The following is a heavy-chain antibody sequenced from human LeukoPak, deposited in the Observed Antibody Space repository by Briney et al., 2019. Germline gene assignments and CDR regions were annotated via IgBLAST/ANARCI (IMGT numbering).Heavy chain of an antibody. CDR3: ARDRTGIAVAGTIHAFDI. D-gene: IGHD6-19*01. CDR1: GGSISSGGYY. CDR2: IYYSGST. Sequence: SETLSLTCTVSGGSISSGGYYWSWIRQHPGKGLEWIGYIYYSGSTYYNPSLKSRVTISVDTSKNQFSLKLSSVTAADTAVYYCARDRTGIAVAGTIHAFDIWGQGTMVTVSS. J-gene: IGHJ3*02. V-gene: IGHV4-31*03.